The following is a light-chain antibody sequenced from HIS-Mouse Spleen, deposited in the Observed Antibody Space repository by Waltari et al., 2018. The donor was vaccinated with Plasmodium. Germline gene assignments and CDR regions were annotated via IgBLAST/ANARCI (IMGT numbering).Light chain of an antibody. CDR3: QQRSNWPPLT. CDR1: QSVSSY. V-gene: IGKV3-11*01. Sequence: ELVLTQPPATLLSSPVERATLSCSASQSVSSYLACYQQHPGQAPRLLLYDASNRATGIPARFSGSGSGTDFTLTISSLEPEDFAVYYCQQRSNWPPLTFGGGTKVEIK. CDR2: DAS. J-gene: IGKJ4*02.